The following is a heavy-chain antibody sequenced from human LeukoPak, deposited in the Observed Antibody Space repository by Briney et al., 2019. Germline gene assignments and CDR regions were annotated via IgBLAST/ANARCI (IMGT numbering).Heavy chain of an antibody. D-gene: IGHD1-1*01. V-gene: IGHV1-2*06. CDR2: INPNSGGT. CDR3: ARDLRLETPTGYYVDV. CDR1: GYTFTGYY. J-gene: IGHJ6*03. Sequence: ASVKASCKASGYTFTGYYMHWVRQAPGQGLEWMGRINPNSGGTNYAQKFQGRVTMTRDTSISTAYMELSRLRPDDTAVYYCARDLRLETPTGYYVDVWGKGTTVTVSS.